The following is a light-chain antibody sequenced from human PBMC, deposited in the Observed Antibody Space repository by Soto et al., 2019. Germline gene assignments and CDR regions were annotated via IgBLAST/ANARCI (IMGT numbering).Light chain of an antibody. Sequence: VLTQPPSASGSPGQSVTISCTGTSSDVGGYNYVSWYQQHPGRAPKLMIYEVSKRPSGVPDRFSGSKSGNTASLTVSGLQPEDEADYYCSSYAGSSNLGVFGGGTKVTVL. J-gene: IGLJ2*01. CDR3: SSYAGSSNLGV. CDR1: SSDVGGYNY. V-gene: IGLV2-8*01. CDR2: EVS.